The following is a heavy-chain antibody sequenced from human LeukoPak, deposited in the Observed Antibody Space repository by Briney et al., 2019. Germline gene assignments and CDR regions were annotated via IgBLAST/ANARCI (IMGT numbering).Heavy chain of an antibody. D-gene: IGHD6-19*01. J-gene: IGHJ4*02. CDR2: IYYSGST. V-gene: IGHV4-39*01. CDR1: GGSISSSSYY. CDR3: ARPYSSGWYGIDY. Sequence: SVTLSCTCTVSGGSISSSSYYWGWIRQPPGRGLEWIGSIYYSGSTYYNPSLKSRVTISVDTSKNQFSLKLSSVTAADTAVYYCARPYSSGWYGIDYWGQGTLVTVSS.